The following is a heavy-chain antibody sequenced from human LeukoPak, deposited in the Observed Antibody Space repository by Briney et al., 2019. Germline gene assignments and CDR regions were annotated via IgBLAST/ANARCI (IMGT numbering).Heavy chain of an antibody. V-gene: IGHV6-1*01. J-gene: IGHJ4*02. CDR2: TYYRSKWYS. Sequence: SQTLSLTCAISGDSVSSNSGAWNWIRQSPSRGLEWLGRTYYRSKWYSHYTVSVKSRITINPGTSKNQFSLQLNSVTPEDTAVYYCARGNDGYIDYWGQGTLVTVSS. CDR3: ARGNDGYIDY. D-gene: IGHD3-16*01. CDR1: GDSVSSNSGA.